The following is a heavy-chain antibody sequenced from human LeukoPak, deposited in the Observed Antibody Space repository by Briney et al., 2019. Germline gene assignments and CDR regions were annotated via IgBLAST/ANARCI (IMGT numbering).Heavy chain of an antibody. V-gene: IGHV3-23*01. CDR3: AGRPTGYSSGYIH. D-gene: IGHD5-18*01. CDR1: GITFSNYA. CDR2: ISGSAHKI. Sequence: PGGSLRLSCVASGITFSNYAVSWVRQAPEKGLDWVSVISGSAHKIHYADSVKGRFTISRDNSENIVYLQMNNLRVEDTAVYYCAGRPTGYSSGYIHWGQGTLVTVSS. J-gene: IGHJ4*02.